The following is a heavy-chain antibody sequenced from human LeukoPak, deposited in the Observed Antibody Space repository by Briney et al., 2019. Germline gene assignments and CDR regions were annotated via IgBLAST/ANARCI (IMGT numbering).Heavy chain of an antibody. CDR2: INHSGST. CDR1: GGSFSDYY. J-gene: IGHJ5*02. CDR3: ARRTVTTRGGNWFDP. V-gene: IGHV4-34*01. Sequence: PSETLSLTCAVSGGSFSDYYWSWIRQPPAKGLEWIGEINHSGSTNYNPSLKSRVTISVDTSKKQFPLKLSSVTAADSAVYYCARRTVTTRGGNWFDPWGQGTLVTVSS. D-gene: IGHD4-11*01.